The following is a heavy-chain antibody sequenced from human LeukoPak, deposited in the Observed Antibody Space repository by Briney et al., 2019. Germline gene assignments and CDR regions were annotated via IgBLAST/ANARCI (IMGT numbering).Heavy chain of an antibody. Sequence: RGSLRLSCAASGFTFSSYEMNWVRQAPGKGLEWVSYISSSGSTIYYADSVKGRFTISRDNAKNSLYLQMNSLRAEDTAVYYCAIDGSTVTTGDNWFDPWGQGTLVTVSS. CDR3: AIDGSTVTTGDNWFDP. J-gene: IGHJ5*02. D-gene: IGHD4-17*01. CDR2: ISSSGSTI. CDR1: GFTFSSYE. V-gene: IGHV3-48*03.